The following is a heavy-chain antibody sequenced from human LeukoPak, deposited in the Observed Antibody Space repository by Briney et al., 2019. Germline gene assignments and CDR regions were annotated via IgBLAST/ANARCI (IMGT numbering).Heavy chain of an antibody. J-gene: IGHJ4*02. CDR2: IYYSGST. Sequence: SETPSLTCTVSGGSISSYYWSWIRQPPGKGLEWIGYIYYSGSTNYNPSLKSRVTISVDTSKNQFSLKLSSVTAADTAVYYCARLRNSHSSSWYENSFDYWGQGTLVTVSS. CDR3: ARLRNSHSSSWYENSFDY. CDR1: GGSISSYY. V-gene: IGHV4-59*08. D-gene: IGHD6-13*01.